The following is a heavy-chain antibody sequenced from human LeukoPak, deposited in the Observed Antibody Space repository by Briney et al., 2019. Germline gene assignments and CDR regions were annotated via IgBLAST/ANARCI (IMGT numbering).Heavy chain of an antibody. J-gene: IGHJ4*02. Sequence: GGSLRLSCAASGFTFSTFAMHWVRQAPGKGLEWVAVISNDGNKNYYTDSVKGRFTISRDNSRNILYLQMNSLRAEDTALYYCARDPSGSGWSLSDWGQGTPVTVSS. V-gene: IGHV3-30*10. D-gene: IGHD6-19*01. CDR2: ISNDGNKN. CDR3: ARDPSGSGWSLSD. CDR1: GFTFSTFA.